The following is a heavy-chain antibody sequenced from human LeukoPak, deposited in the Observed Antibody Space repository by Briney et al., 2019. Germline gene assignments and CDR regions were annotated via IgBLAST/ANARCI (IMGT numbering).Heavy chain of an antibody. CDR3: AKWGTVVRFFDWVTGRYYGMDV. Sequence: GGSLRLSCAASGFTFDDYAMHWVRQAPGKGLEWVSGISWNSGSIGYADSVKGRFTISRDNSKNTLYLQMNSLRAEDTAVYYFAKWGTVVRFFDWVTGRYYGMDVWGQGTTVTVSS. J-gene: IGHJ6*02. CDR1: GFTFDDYA. V-gene: IGHV3-9*01. CDR2: ISWNSGSI. D-gene: IGHD3-9*01.